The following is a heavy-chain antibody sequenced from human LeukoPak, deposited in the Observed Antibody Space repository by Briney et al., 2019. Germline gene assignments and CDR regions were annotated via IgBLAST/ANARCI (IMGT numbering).Heavy chain of an antibody. D-gene: IGHD6-13*01. CDR2: ISSSSSYI. V-gene: IGHV3-21*04. J-gene: IGHJ4*02. CDR1: GFTFSTYS. Sequence: GGSLRLSCAASGFTFSTYSMNWVRQAPGKGLECVSSISSSSSYIYYADSVKGRFTISRDNAKNSLYLQMNSLRAEDTAVYYCAKRGSSSWTQFDYWGQGTLVTVSS. CDR3: AKRGSSSWTQFDY.